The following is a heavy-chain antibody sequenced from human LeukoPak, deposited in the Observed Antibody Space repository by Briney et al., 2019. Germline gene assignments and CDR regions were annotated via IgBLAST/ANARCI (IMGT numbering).Heavy chain of an antibody. CDR1: GFTFSSSA. J-gene: IGHJ4*02. CDR2: ISDTGRLS. V-gene: IGHV3-23*01. Sequence: PGGSLRLSCAASGFTFSSSAMSWVRQAPGKGLEWVAAISDTGRLSYCADSVNGRFTISRDNSKNTLYLQMNSLRAEDTAVYYCAKDAWESSSWYYNYWGQGTLVTVSS. CDR3: AKDAWESSSWYYNY. D-gene: IGHD6-13*01.